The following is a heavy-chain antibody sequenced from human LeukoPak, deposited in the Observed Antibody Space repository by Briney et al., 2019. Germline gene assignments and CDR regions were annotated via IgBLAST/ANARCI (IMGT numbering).Heavy chain of an antibody. CDR1: GFTFSSYE. Sequence: PGGSLRLSCAASGFTFSSYEMNWVRQAPGKALEWVAFMSYDGSKKYGDSVKGRLTISRDNARNTLHLQMNGVRPDDTAVYYCARDPLDISRWANAFDISGQGTLVTVSS. V-gene: IGHV3-30*03. J-gene: IGHJ3*02. D-gene: IGHD2-2*03. CDR3: ARDPLDISRWANAFDI. CDR2: MSYDGSKK.